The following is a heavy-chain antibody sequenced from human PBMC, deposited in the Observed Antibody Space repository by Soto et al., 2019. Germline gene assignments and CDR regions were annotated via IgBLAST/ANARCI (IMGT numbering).Heavy chain of an antibody. D-gene: IGHD5-12*01. CDR1: GFTFSSYT. CDR3: AATYSFAAY. J-gene: IGHJ4*02. V-gene: IGHV3-21*01. CDR2: IGSTGGHI. Sequence: NPGGSLRLSCAASGFTFSSYTMNWVRQAPGKGLECVSSIGSTGGHIYYADSVKGRFTISRDNARNSLYLQMNSLRADDTAVYFCAATYSFAAYWGQGSLVTVSS.